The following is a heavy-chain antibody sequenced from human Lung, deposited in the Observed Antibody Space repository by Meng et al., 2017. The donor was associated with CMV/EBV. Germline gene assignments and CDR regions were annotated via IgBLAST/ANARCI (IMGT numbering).Heavy chain of an antibody. Sequence: QEQFTESGPVLGQSAQTRLPTCTVSGGSVISCCNYWNWLRQQPGKGLEWIGYIYYTGSTFYNPSLKRRVIISIDTSKNQFSLNLRSVTAADTAVYYCARVSSGWDYFDYWGQETLVTVSS. D-gene: IGHD6-19*01. V-gene: IGHV4-31*02. CDR2: IYYTGST. J-gene: IGHJ4*02. CDR3: ARVSSGWDYFDY. CDR1: GGSVISCCNY.